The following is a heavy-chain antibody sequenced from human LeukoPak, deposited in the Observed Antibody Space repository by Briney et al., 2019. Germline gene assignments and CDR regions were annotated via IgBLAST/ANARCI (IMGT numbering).Heavy chain of an antibody. CDR2: ISHDGSNK. CDR1: GTFFSGYS. J-gene: IGHJ5*02. CDR3: AKIGNGYTYGGGFGP. D-gene: IGHD5-18*01. Sequence: PGGSLRLSCIISGTFFSGYSMVWVRQAAGKGLERVTVISHDGSNKHYAESVKGRFTISRDDPTNTLYLQMNSLRIEDTAVYYCAKIGNGYTYGGGFGPWGQGTLVTVSS. V-gene: IGHV3-30-3*02.